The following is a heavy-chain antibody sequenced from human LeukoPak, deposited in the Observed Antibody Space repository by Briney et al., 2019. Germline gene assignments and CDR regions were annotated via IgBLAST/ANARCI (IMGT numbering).Heavy chain of an antibody. V-gene: IGHV3-21*01. CDR1: GLTFSIYS. CDR2: ISSTSTYI. CDR3: ARVAAGAETHTLHYHYMDV. D-gene: IGHD6-13*01. Sequence: GGSLRLSCAASGLTFSIYSLTWVRQAPGKGLKWVSSISSTSTYIYYADSVKGRFTISRDNAQNSLYLQMNSLRAEDTAVYSCARVAAGAETHTLHYHYMDVWGKGTTVTVSS. J-gene: IGHJ6*03.